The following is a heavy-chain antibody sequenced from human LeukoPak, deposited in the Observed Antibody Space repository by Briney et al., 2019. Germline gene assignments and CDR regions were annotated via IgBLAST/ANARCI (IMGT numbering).Heavy chain of an antibody. V-gene: IGHV1-18*01. J-gene: IGHJ5*02. CDR1: GYTFTSYG. Sequence: GASVKVSCKASGYTFTSYGISWVRQAPGQGLEWMGWISAYNGNTNYAQKLQGRVTMTTDTSTSTDYMELRRLRSDNTAVYYCAREEVPSYYDSSGYYNWFDPWGQGTLVTVSS. CDR3: AREEVPSYYDSSGYYNWFDP. D-gene: IGHD3-22*01. CDR2: ISAYNGNT.